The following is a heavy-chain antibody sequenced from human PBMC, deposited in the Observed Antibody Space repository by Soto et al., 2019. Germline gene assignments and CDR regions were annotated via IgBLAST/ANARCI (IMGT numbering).Heavy chain of an antibody. CDR3: ASGCCSTMAGWPWFDP. V-gene: IGHV3-48*02. Sequence: EAQLVESGGGLVQPGGSLRLSCAASGFTFSVYTMHWVRQSPGKGLEWISSITSSGPTISYADSVMGRFTISRNNAKMVLFLQMDFLSDEVTAVYSCASGCCSTMAGWPWFDPWGEGTLVTV. D-gene: IGHD2-15*01. CDR2: ITSSGPTI. CDR1: GFTFSVYT. J-gene: IGHJ5*02.